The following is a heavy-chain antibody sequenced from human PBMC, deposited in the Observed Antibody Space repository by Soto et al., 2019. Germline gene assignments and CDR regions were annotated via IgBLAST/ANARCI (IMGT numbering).Heavy chain of an antibody. J-gene: IGHJ4*02. CDR3: AKDPLSSLATLLYYFDH. V-gene: IGHV3-23*01. CDR2: ISGRDGRT. D-gene: IGHD1-26*01. CDR1: GFMFKKYA. Sequence: EVQLLESGGGLVQPGGSLRLSCAASGFMFKKYAMSWVRQAPGKGLEWVSGISGRDGRTSYAESVKGRFTISRDNSKSTLHLQMNSLRPEDTAMYYCAKDPLSSLATLLYYFDHWGQGNLVTVSS.